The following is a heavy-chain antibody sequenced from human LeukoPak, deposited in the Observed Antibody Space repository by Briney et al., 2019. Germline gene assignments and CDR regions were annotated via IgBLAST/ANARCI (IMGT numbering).Heavy chain of an antibody. V-gene: IGHV3-74*01. CDR3: VRDMFGGRDY. CDR2: IDEFGSVT. CDR1: GFTFSSYW. J-gene: IGHJ4*02. Sequence: QAGGSLRLSCAASGFTFSSYWMHWVRQAPGKGLAWVSRIDEFGSVTNSADSVQGRFSISRDNAKNALYLQMNSLRAEDTAVYYCVRDMFGGRDYWGQGTLVTVSS. D-gene: IGHD3-10*02.